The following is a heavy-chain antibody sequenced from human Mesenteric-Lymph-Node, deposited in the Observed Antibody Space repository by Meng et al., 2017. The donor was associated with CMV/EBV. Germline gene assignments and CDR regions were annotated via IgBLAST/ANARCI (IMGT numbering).Heavy chain of an antibody. CDR3: ARDSGYGGSDY. Sequence: CNVSGGTINSGAYYWSWNRQQQGKDMEWIGYIYYSGRTYYNPYLESRVTISVDTSKNRFSLKLSSVTAADTAVYYCARDSGYGGSDYWGQGTLVTVSS. V-gene: IGHV4-31*03. J-gene: IGHJ4*02. CDR2: IYYSGRT. CDR1: GGTINSGAYY. D-gene: IGHD4-23*01.